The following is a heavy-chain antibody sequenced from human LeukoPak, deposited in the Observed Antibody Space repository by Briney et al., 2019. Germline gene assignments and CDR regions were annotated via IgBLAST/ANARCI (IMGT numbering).Heavy chain of an antibody. D-gene: IGHD1-14*01. CDR3: AKDRENRRTATLFDY. CDR1: GFTFRSHV. J-gene: IGHJ4*02. CDR2: ISDSGGST. Sequence: GGSLRLSCAASGFTFRSHVMSWVRQAPGKGVEWVSGISDSGGSTFYADSVRGRFTISRDNSKNTLYLQMNSLRVEDTAVYYCAKDRENRRTATLFDYWGQGTLVTVSS. V-gene: IGHV3-23*01.